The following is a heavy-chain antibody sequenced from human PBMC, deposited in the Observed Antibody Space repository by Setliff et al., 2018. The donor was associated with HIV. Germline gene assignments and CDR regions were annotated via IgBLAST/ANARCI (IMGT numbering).Heavy chain of an antibody. D-gene: IGHD3-9*01. CDR2: IYTSGST. CDR1: GGSISSYY. J-gene: IGHJ4*02. CDR3: ARGNPDFDILTGYWSHYFDY. Sequence: SETLSLTCAVSGGSISSYYWSWIRQPPGKGLEWIGRIYTSGSTNYNPSLKSRVTISLDTSKNQFSLKLSSVSAADTAMYYCARGNPDFDILTGYWSHYFDYWGQGRLVTVSS. V-gene: IGHV4-4*07.